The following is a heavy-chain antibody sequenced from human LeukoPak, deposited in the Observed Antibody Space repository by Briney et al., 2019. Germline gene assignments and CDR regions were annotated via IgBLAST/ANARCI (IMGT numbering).Heavy chain of an antibody. CDR2: IYYSGST. CDR1: GGSISSGGYY. V-gene: IGHV4-30-4*08. D-gene: IGHD6-13*01. Sequence: SQTLSLTCTVSGGSISSGGYYWSWIRQPPGKGLEWIGYIYYSGSTYYNPSLKSRVTISVDTSKNQFSLKLSSVTAADTAVYYCARGPSVAAAATPGWFDPWGQGTLVTVSS. CDR3: ARGPSVAAAATPGWFDP. J-gene: IGHJ5*02.